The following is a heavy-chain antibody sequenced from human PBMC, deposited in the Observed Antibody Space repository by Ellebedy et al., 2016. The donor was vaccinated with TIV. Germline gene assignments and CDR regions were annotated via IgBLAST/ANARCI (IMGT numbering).Heavy chain of an antibody. V-gene: IGHV3-7*01. CDR2: INQDGSVK. D-gene: IGHD4-23*01. Sequence: GGSLRLSXAASGLTFSSYWMHWVRQAPGKGLEWVANINQDGSVKYYVDSVKCRFTISRDNTKNSLYLQMNSLRAEDTAVYYCARAIGGNSAYWGQGVLVTVSS. CDR3: ARAIGGNSAY. CDR1: GLTFSSYW. J-gene: IGHJ4*02.